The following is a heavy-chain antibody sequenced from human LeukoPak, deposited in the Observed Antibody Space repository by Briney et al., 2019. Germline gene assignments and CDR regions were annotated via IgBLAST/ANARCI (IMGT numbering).Heavy chain of an antibody. CDR1: GYTFTGYY. CDR2: INPNSGGT. V-gene: IGHV1-2*02. Sequence: GASVKVSCKASGYTFTGYYMHWVRQAPGQGLEWMGWINPNSGGTNYAQKFQGRVTMTRDTSISTAYMELSRLRSDDTAVYYCARDPGALLWFGELSSSNWFDPWSQGTLVTVSS. CDR3: ARDPGALLWFGELSSSNWFDP. D-gene: IGHD3-10*01. J-gene: IGHJ5*02.